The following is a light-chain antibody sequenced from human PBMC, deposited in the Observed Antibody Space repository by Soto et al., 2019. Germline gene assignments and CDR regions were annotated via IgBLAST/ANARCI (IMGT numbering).Light chain of an antibody. J-gene: IGKJ1*01. CDR3: QEYNARPWT. CDR1: QSVGTS. V-gene: IGKV3-15*01. CDR2: GVS. Sequence: IVMTQSPATLSVSPGGRATLSCRASQSVGTSLAWYQQKPGQAPRLLIYGVSTRATGVPARFTGSGSETDFPLTIGTLPSDDFSVYYFQEYNARPWTFGQGTQVVIK.